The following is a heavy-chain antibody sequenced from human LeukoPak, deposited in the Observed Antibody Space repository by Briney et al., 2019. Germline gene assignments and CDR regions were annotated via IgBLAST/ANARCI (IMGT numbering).Heavy chain of an antibody. J-gene: IGHJ4*02. CDR3: ARYYCSAGNCPTYFDY. D-gene: IGHD2-15*01. CDR1: GYRFTTYW. Sequence: GESLKISCKASGYRFTTYWIGWVRQMPGKGLEWMGIIWPGDSGTRYSPSFQGQVTISADKSISTAYLQWSSLKASDTATYYCARYYCSAGNCPTYFDYWGQGTLVSVSS. CDR2: IWPGDSGT. V-gene: IGHV5-51*01.